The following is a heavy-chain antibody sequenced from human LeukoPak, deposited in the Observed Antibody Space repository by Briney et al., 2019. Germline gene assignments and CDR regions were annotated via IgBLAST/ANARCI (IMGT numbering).Heavy chain of an antibody. Sequence: PGGSLRLSCAASGFTFSDYYMSWIRQAPGKGLEWVSYISSSGTTIYYADSVKGRFTISRDNSKNTLYLQMGSLRAEDMAVYYCARVRRGYNWFDPWGQGTLVTVSS. CDR3: ARVRRGYNWFDP. D-gene: IGHD3-10*01. J-gene: IGHJ5*02. CDR2: ISSSGTTI. CDR1: GFTFSDYY. V-gene: IGHV3-11*04.